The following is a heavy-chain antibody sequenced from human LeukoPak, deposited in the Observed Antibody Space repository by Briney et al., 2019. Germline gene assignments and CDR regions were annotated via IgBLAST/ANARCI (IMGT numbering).Heavy chain of an antibody. V-gene: IGHV4-34*01. CDR2: INHSGST. Sequence: GSLRLSCAASGFTFSSYAMSWVRQPPGKGLEWIGEINHSGSTNYNPSLRSRVTISVDTSNNQFSLKLSSVTAADTAVYYCARAPYYMDVWGKGTTVTVSS. CDR3: ARAPYYMDV. CDR1: GFTFSSYA. J-gene: IGHJ6*03.